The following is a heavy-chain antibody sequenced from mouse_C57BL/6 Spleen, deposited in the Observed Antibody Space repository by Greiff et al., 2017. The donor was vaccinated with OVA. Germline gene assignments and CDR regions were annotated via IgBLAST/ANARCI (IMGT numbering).Heavy chain of an antibody. Sequence: QVQLQQPGTELVKPGASVKLSCKASGYTFTSYWMHWVQQRPGQGLEWIGNINPSNGGTNYNEKFKSKATLTVDKSSSTAYMQLSSLTSEDSGVDYCAGAGIYYGNYVGAMDYWGQGTSVTVSS. CDR2: INPSNGGT. CDR1: GYTFTSYW. D-gene: IGHD2-1*01. CDR3: AGAGIYYGNYVGAMDY. J-gene: IGHJ4*01. V-gene: IGHV1-53*01.